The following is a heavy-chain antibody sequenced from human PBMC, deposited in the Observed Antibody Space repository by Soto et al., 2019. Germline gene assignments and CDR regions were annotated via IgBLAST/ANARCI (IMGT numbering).Heavy chain of an antibody. CDR3: ASGKKGGIQLWAPLDY. Sequence: QVQLVQSGAEVKKPGSSVKVSCKASGGTFSSYAISWVRQAPGQGLEWMGGIIPIFGTANYAQKFQGRVTITADESTSTAYMGLSSLRSEDTAVYYCASGKKGGIQLWAPLDYWGQGSLVTVSS. J-gene: IGHJ4*02. V-gene: IGHV1-69*01. D-gene: IGHD5-18*01. CDR2: IIPIFGTA. CDR1: GGTFSSYA.